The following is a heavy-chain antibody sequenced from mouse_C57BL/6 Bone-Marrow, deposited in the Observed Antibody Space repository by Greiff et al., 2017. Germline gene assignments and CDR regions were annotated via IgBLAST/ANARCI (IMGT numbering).Heavy chain of an antibody. Sequence: VQLQQPGAELVKPGALVKLSCKASGYTFTSYWMHWVKQRPGQGLEWIGMIHPNSGSTNYNEKFKSKATLTVDKSSSTAYMQLSSLTSEDSAVYYCARGKLLWYFDVWGTGTTVTVSS. CDR2: IHPNSGST. V-gene: IGHV1-64*01. J-gene: IGHJ1*03. D-gene: IGHD3-3*01. CDR3: ARGKLLWYFDV. CDR1: GYTFTSYW.